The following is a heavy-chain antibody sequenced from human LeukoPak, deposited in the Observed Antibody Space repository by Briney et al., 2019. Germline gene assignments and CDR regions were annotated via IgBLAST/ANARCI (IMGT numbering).Heavy chain of an antibody. V-gene: IGHV3-7*01. CDR1: GFTFSSYW. Sequence: GGSLRLSCAPSGFTFSSYWMSWVRQAPGKGLEWVANIKKDGSEKYYVDSVRGRFTISRDNAKNLVYLQMNSLRAEDTAVYYCARDPWHGALDTRGQGTMVTVSS. CDR3: ARDPWHGALDT. J-gene: IGHJ3*02. CDR2: IKKDGSEK.